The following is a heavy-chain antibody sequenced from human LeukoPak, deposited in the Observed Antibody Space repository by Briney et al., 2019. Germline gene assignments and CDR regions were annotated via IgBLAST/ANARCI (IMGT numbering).Heavy chain of an antibody. CDR1: GFTFSTYT. CDR2: ISSTSAYI. D-gene: IGHD1-26*01. V-gene: IGHV3-21*01. Sequence: GGSLRLSCAASGFTFSTYTMTWVRQAPGKGLEWVSSISSTSAYINYADSVKGRFTISRDNAKNSLYLQMNSLRAEDTAVYYCARGKSGSYGTKGYWGQGTLVTVSS. J-gene: IGHJ4*02. CDR3: ARGKSGSYGTKGY.